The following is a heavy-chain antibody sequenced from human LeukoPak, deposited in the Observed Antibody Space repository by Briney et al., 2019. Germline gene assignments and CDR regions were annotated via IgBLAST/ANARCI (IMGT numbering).Heavy chain of an antibody. Sequence: GGSLRLSCAASGFTVSSNYMSWVRQAPWKGLEWVSVIYSGGSTYYADSVKGRFTISRDNSKNTLYLQMNSLRAEDTAVYYCASRYCSGGGCSVYWGQGTLVTVSS. D-gene: IGHD2-15*01. CDR2: IYSGGST. V-gene: IGHV3-53*01. CDR3: ASRYCSGGGCSVY. CDR1: GFTVSSNY. J-gene: IGHJ4*02.